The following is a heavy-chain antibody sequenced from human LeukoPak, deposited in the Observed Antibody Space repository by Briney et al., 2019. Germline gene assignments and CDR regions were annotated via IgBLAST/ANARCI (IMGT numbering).Heavy chain of an antibody. J-gene: IGHJ4*02. CDR1: GGSISSYY. CDR2: IYSTRSN. D-gene: IGHD6-13*01. CDR3: ARQIASAGTAGFDF. Sequence: SETLSLTCTVSGGSISSYYWSWIRQPAGKGLEWIGRIYSTRSNNYNPSLKSRVTMSVDTSKNQFSLRLRSVTAADTAVYYCARQIASAGTAGFDFWGQGALVTVSS. V-gene: IGHV4-4*07.